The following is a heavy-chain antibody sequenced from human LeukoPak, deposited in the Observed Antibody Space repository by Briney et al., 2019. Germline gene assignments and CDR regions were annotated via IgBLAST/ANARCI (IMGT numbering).Heavy chain of an antibody. Sequence: PSETLSLTCTVSGDSISSYYWSWIRQPAGKGLEWIGRIYSIGSTDYNPSLKSRVTMSVDTSKNQFSLKLSSVSAADTAVYYCTRGPWRSGFDYWGQGTLVTVSS. D-gene: IGHD3-3*01. CDR3: TRGPWRSGFDY. CDR2: IYSIGST. CDR1: GDSISSYY. V-gene: IGHV4-4*07. J-gene: IGHJ4*02.